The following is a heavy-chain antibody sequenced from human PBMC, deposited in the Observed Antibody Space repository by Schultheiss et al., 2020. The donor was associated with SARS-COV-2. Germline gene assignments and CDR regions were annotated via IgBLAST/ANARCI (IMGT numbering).Heavy chain of an antibody. CDR3: ARVGQDYYYGMDV. D-gene: IGHD3-16*01. CDR1: GFTFSSYG. V-gene: IGHV3-33*01. J-gene: IGHJ6*02. Sequence: GGSLRLSCAASGFTFSSYGMHWVRQAPGKGLEWVAVIWYDGSNKYYADSVKGRFTISRDNSKNTLYLQMNSLRAEDTAVYYCARVGQDYYYGMDVWGQGTTVTVSS. CDR2: IWYDGSNK.